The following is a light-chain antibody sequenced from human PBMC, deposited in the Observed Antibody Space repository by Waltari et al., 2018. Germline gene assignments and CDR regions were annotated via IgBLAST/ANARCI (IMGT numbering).Light chain of an antibody. V-gene: IGLV2-8*01. CDR2: EFN. CDR1: TTTGYTY. Sequence: QSALTQPPSASGSPGQSVTIPCTRITTTGYTYVSWYQHHPGKAPKLIIYEFNRRPSGVPDRFSGSESGNTASLTVSGLQSEDEADYYCSSYEGTNTLLFGGGTKLTVL. J-gene: IGLJ2*01. CDR3: SSYEGTNTLL.